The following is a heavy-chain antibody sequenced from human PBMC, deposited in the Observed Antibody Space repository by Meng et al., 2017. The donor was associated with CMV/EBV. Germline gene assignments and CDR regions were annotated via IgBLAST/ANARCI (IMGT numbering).Heavy chain of an antibody. CDR1: GFTVSSNY. Sequence: GESLKISCAASGFTVSSNYMSWVRQAPGKGLEWVSVIYSGGSTYYADSVKGRFTISRDNSRNTLSLQMNSLTIYDTAVYYCAKTNDLDSWGQGTLVTVSS. J-gene: IGHJ4*02. CDR3: AKTNDLDS. V-gene: IGHV3-53*05. CDR2: IYSGGST. D-gene: IGHD1-1*01.